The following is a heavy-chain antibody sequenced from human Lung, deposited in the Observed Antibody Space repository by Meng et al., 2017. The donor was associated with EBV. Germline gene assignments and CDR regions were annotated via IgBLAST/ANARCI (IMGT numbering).Heavy chain of an antibody. Sequence: QVQLVQSGAEVKKPXXSVQVSCKASRYSFTGYYMHWLRQAPGQGLEWVGRITPSSGGTTYAQKFQGRVTMTRDTSISTAYMELSSLRSDDAAIYYCVRANLGSADYWGQGTLVHVSS. J-gene: IGHJ4*02. CDR1: RYSFTGYY. CDR3: VRANLGSADY. CDR2: ITPSSGGT. V-gene: IGHV1-2*06. D-gene: IGHD7-27*01.